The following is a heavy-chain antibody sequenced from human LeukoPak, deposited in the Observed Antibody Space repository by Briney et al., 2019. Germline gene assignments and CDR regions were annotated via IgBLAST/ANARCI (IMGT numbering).Heavy chain of an antibody. CDR2: IYHSGST. J-gene: IGHJ4*02. D-gene: IGHD3-22*01. CDR3: ARITYDSSGHRFDY. CDR1: GGSISSSNW. V-gene: IGHV4-4*02. Sequence: SETLSLTCAVSGGSISSSNWWSWVRQPPGQGLEWIGEIYHSGSTNYNPSLKSRVTISVDKSKNQFSLKLSSVTAADTAVYYCARITYDSSGHRFDYWGQGTLVTVSS.